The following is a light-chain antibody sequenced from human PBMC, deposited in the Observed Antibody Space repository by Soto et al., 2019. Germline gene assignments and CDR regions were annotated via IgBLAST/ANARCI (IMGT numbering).Light chain of an antibody. CDR3: QQDGSSPST. CDR2: DAS. Sequence: EIVLTQSPGTLSLSPGERATLSCRASQSVSSNFLAWYQQKPGQAPRLLNYDASSSATGIPDRFSGSGSGTVFTLIISTLEPEDFAVYYCQQDGSSPSTFGHGTKLEIK. V-gene: IGKV3-20*01. J-gene: IGKJ2*01. CDR1: QSVSSNF.